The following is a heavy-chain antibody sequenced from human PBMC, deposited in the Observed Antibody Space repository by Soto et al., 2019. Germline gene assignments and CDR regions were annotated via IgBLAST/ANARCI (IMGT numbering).Heavy chain of an antibody. CDR3: AKDLGLGGSWDYGMDV. CDR2: ISYDGSNK. Sequence: LRLSCAASGFTFSSYGMHWVRQAPGKGLEWVAVISYDGSNKYYADSVKGRFTISRDNSKNTLYLQMNSLRAEDTAVYYCAKDLGLGGSWDYGMDVWGQGTTVTVSS. J-gene: IGHJ6*02. D-gene: IGHD6-13*01. V-gene: IGHV3-30*18. CDR1: GFTFSSYG.